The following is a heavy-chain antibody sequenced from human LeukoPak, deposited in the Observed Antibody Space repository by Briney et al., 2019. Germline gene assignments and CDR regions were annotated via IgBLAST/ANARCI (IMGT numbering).Heavy chain of an antibody. D-gene: IGHD3-10*01. J-gene: IGHJ4*02. CDR2: INHSGST. V-gene: IGHV4-34*01. CDR1: GGSFSGYY. Sequence: SETLSLTCAVYGGSFSGYYWSWIRQPPGKGLDWIGEINHSGSTNYNPSLKSRVTISVDTSKNQFSLKLSSVTAADTAVYYCARGQYKWFGQRPSNYFDYWGQGTLVTVSS. CDR3: ARGQYKWFGQRPSNYFDY.